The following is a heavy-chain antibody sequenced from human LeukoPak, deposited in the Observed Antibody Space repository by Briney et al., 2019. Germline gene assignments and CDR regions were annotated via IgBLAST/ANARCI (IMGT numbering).Heavy chain of an antibody. CDR1: GYTFTSYA. CDR3: ARVLGGVTTSVDAFDI. V-gene: IGHV7-4-1*02. Sequence: ASVKVSCKASGYTFTSYAMNWVRQAPGQGLEWMGWINTNTGNPTYAQGFTGRFVFSLDTSVSTAYLQISSLKAEDTAVYYCARVLGGVTTSVDAFDIWGQGTMVTVSS. J-gene: IGHJ3*02. CDR2: INTNTGNP. D-gene: IGHD4-17*01.